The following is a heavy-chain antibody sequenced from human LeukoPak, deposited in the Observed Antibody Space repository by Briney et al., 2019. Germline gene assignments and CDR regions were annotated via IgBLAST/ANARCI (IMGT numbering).Heavy chain of an antibody. V-gene: IGHV3-66*01. J-gene: IGHJ4*02. CDR1: GFTVSSNY. Sequence: GGSLRLSCAASGFTVSSNYMSWVRQAPGKGLEWGSVIYSGGSTYYADSVKGRFTISRDNSKNTLYLQMNSLRAEDTAVYYCARARITMVRGVDYFDYWGQGTLVTVSS. CDR2: IYSGGST. CDR3: ARARITMVRGVDYFDY. D-gene: IGHD3-10*01.